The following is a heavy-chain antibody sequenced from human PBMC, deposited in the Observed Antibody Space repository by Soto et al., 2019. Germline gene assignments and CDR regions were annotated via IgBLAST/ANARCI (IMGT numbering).Heavy chain of an antibody. CDR1: GFTFRSYV. J-gene: IGHJ1*01. CDR2: TSYDGSDK. D-gene: IGHD3-16*01. CDR3: ARWGTTGGLDV. V-gene: IGHV3-30*19. Sequence: QVQLVESGGGVVQPGTSLRVSCVGSGFTFRSYVIHWVRQAPGKGLEWVALTSYDGSDKYCGDSVRGRFTISRDNSRNTVDLQMDSLRLEVTVFYYGARWGTTGGLDVWGQGTLVSVSS.